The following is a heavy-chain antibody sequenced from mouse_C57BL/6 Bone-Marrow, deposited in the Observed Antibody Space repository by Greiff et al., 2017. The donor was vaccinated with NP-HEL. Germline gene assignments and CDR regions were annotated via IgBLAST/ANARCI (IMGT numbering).Heavy chain of an antibody. Sequence: QVQLKESGAELVKPGASVKLSCKASGYTFTEYTIHWVKQRSGQGLEWIGWFYPGSGSIKYNEKFKDKATLTADKSSSTVYMELSRLTSEDSAVYFCASTMVTTVDIYYAMDYWGQGTSVTVSS. D-gene: IGHD2-2*01. J-gene: IGHJ4*01. V-gene: IGHV1-62-2*01. CDR2: FYPGSGSI. CDR1: GYTFTEYT. CDR3: ASTMVTTVDIYYAMDY.